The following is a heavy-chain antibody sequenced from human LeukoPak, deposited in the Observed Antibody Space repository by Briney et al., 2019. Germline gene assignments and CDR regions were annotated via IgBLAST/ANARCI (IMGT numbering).Heavy chain of an antibody. CDR3: ARAPLWFGESRGLFDY. D-gene: IGHD3-10*01. J-gene: IGHJ4*02. CDR2: ISAYNGNT. Sequence: GASVKLSCKASGYTFTSYGISWVRQAPGQGLEWMGWISAYNGNTNYPQKLKGRVTMTTDTSTSTAYMELRSLRSDDTAVYYCARAPLWFGESRGLFDYWGPGTLVTVSS. CDR1: GYTFTSYG. V-gene: IGHV1-18*04.